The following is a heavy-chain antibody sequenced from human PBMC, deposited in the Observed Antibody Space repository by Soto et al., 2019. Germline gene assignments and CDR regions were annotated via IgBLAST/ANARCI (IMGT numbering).Heavy chain of an antibody. D-gene: IGHD6-13*01. V-gene: IGHV4-4*02. CDR3: ARDSIAAAVNWFDP. CDR2: IYHSGST. CDR1: GGSISSSNW. J-gene: IGHJ5*02. Sequence: PSETLSLTCAVSGGSISSSNWWSWVRQPPGKGLEWIGEIYHSGSTNYNPSLKSRVTISVDKSKNQFSLKLSSVTAADTAVYYCARDSIAAAVNWFDPWGQGTLVTVSS.